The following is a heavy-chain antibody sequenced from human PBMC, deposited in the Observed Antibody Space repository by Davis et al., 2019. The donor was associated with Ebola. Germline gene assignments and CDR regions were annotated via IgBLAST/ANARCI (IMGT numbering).Heavy chain of an antibody. Sequence: PSETLSLTCTVSGGSISSYYWSWIRQPPGKGLEWIGYIYYSGSTNYNPSLKSRVTISVDTSKNQFSLKLSSVTAADTAVYYCARLRTTVTTYYGMDVWGQGTTVTVSS. CDR2: IYYSGST. CDR3: ARLRTTVTTYYGMDV. D-gene: IGHD4-17*01. J-gene: IGHJ6*02. CDR1: GGSISSYY. V-gene: IGHV4-59*01.